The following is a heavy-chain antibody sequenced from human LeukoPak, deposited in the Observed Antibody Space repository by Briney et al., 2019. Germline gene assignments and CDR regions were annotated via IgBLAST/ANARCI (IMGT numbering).Heavy chain of an antibody. CDR1: GGSISSSSYY. D-gene: IGHD4-17*01. CDR2: IYYSGST. V-gene: IGHV4-39*07. Sequence: SETLSLTCTVSGGSISSSSYYWGWIRQPPGKGLEWIGSIYYSGSTNYNPSLKSRVTISVDTSKNQFSLKLRSVTAADTAIYYCARAPVYGDFFFDYWGQGTLVTVSS. J-gene: IGHJ4*02. CDR3: ARAPVYGDFFFDY.